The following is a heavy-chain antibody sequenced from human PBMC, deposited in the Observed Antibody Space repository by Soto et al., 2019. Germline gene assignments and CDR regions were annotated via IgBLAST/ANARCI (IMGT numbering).Heavy chain of an antibody. J-gene: IGHJ4*02. CDR1: GYTFTSYE. V-gene: IGHV1-8*01. CDR3: ARGQSGSSSGWSPNDY. D-gene: IGHD6-19*01. Sequence: QVQLVQSGAEVKKPGASVKVSCKASGYTFTSYEVNWVRQATGQWFEWMGWMNPNSVNTGYAQKFQVRVTMTRNTSISTAYMEMSRLRSEDTAVYYCARGQSGSSSGWSPNDYWGQGTLVTVSS. CDR2: MNPNSVNT.